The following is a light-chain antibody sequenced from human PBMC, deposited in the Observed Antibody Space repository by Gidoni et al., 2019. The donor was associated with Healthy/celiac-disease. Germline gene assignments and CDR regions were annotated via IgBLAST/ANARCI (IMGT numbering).Light chain of an antibody. CDR2: AAS. CDR3: QPCYSTPWT. V-gene: IGKV1-39*01. J-gene: IGKJ1*01. CDR1: QSISSY. Sequence: DIQMTQAPSSLSASVGDRVTITCRASQSISSYLNWYQQKPGKAPKLLIYAASSLQSGVPSRFSGSGSGTDFTLTISSLQPEDFATYYCQPCYSTPWTFGQGTKVEIK.